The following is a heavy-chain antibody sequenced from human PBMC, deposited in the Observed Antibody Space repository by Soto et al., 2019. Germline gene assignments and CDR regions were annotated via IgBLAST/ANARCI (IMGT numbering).Heavy chain of an antibody. CDR2: ISWDSSTI. Sequence: EVQLVESGGGLVQPGRSLRLSCAAPGFTFDNCGMHWVRQAPGKGLEWVAGISWDSSTIGYADSVKGRLTISRDDAKNSLYRQMDSLRGEDTALYYCVQGRYPTMATPLDHWGQGTQVIVSS. CDR3: VQGRYPTMATPLDH. J-gene: IGHJ4*02. V-gene: IGHV3-9*01. D-gene: IGHD2-15*01. CDR1: GFTFDNCG.